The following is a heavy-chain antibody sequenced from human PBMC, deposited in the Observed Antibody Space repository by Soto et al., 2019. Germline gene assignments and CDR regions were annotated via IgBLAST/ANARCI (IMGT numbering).Heavy chain of an antibody. CDR1: GFTFSSYA. D-gene: IGHD3-22*01. CDR3: ARDWYYDSSGRDAFDI. J-gene: IGHJ3*02. CDR2: ISYDGSNK. V-gene: IGHV3-30-3*01. Sequence: QVQLVESGGGVVQPGRSLRLSCAASGFTFSSYAMHWVRQAPGKGLEWVAVISYDGSNKYYADSVKGRFTISRDNSKNTLYLQMNSLRAEDTAVYYCARDWYYDSSGRDAFDIWGQGTMVTVSS.